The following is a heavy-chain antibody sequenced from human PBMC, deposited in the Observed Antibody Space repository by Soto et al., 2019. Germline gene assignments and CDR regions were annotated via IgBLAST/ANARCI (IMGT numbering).Heavy chain of an antibody. J-gene: IGHJ6*03. CDR1: GFNFSSYG. V-gene: IGHV3-30*18. CDR2: ISYDGSNK. Sequence: PGGSLRLSCAASGFNFSSYGMHWVRQAPGKGLEWVAVISYDGSNKYYADSVKGRFTISRDNSKNTLYLQMNSLRAEDTAVYYCAKVGIRYYYYYMDVWGKGTTVTVSS. D-gene: IGHD1-20*01. CDR3: AKVGIRYYYYYMDV.